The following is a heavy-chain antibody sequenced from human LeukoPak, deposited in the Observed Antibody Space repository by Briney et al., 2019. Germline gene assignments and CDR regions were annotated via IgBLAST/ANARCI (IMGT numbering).Heavy chain of an antibody. CDR1: VYTFTYYY. Sequence: ASVKVSCKASVYTFTYYYIHWVRQAPGQGLEWMGWINPNSGGTSYAQMFQGGVIMTRDTSISTAYMEMSRLTFDDTADYYCARDGGGSDYGFWSVYFPYNFDYWGQGTLGTVSP. D-gene: IGHD3-3*01. J-gene: IGHJ4*02. CDR2: INPNSGGT. V-gene: IGHV1-2*02. CDR3: ARDGGGSDYGFWSVYFPYNFDY.